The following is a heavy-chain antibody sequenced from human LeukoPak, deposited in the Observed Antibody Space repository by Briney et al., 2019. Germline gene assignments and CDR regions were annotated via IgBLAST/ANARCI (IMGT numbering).Heavy chain of an antibody. Sequence: TSETLSLTCTVSGGSISSYYWSWIRQPAGKGLEWIGRIYTSGSTNYNPSLKSRVTMSVDTSKNQFSLKLSSVTAADTAVYYCARDYPSNYDFWSGYHSGGMDVWGQGTTVTVSS. CDR2: IYTSGST. V-gene: IGHV4-4*07. CDR1: GGSISSYY. J-gene: IGHJ6*02. D-gene: IGHD3-3*01. CDR3: ARDYPSNYDFWSGYHSGGMDV.